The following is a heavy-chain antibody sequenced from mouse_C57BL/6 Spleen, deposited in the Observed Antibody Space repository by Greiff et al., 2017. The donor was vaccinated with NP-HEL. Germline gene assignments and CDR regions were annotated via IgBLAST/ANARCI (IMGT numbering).Heavy chain of an antibody. CDR2: INYDGSST. CDR1: GFTFSDYY. CDR3: ARDRYYAMDY. V-gene: IGHV5-16*01. J-gene: IGHJ4*01. Sequence: EVHLVESEGGLVQPGSSMKPSCTASGFTFSDYYMAWVRQVPEKGLEWVANINYDGSSTYYLDSLKSRFIISRDNAKNILYLQMSSLKSEDTATYYCARDRYYAMDYWGQGTSVTVSS.